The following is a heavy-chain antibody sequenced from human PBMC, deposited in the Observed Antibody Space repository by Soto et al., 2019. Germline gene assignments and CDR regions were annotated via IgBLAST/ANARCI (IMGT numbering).Heavy chain of an antibody. CDR3: ASSTRVSDKYAYFDY. V-gene: IGHV6-1*01. CDR1: GDSVSSNSAA. Sequence: PSRTLSLTCAISGDSVSSNSAAWNWIRQSPSRGLEWLGRTYYRSKWYNDYAVSVKSRITINPDTSKNQFSLQLNSVTPEDTAVYYCASSTRVSDKYAYFDYWGQGTLVTVSS. J-gene: IGHJ4*02. D-gene: IGHD2-15*01. CDR2: TYYRSKWYN.